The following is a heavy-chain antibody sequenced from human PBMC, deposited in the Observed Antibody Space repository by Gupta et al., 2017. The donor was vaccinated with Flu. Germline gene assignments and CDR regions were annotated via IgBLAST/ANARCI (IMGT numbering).Heavy chain of an antibody. CDR3: AREVVNNRLDP. J-gene: IGHJ5*02. D-gene: IGHD2-15*01. CDR2: IRFDGTAT. V-gene: IGHV3-74*01. Sequence: ELQLVESGGGLVQPGGSLRLLCAASGFNFSGHFMHWVRQAPGQGLVWVERIRFDGTATSYADSVKGRFTISRDNAKNTLYLQMNSLSPEDTALYYCAREVVNNRLDPWGQGTLVTVAS. CDR1: GFNFSGHF.